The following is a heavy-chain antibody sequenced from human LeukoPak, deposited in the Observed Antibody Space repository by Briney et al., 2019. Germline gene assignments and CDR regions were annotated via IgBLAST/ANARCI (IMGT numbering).Heavy chain of an antibody. D-gene: IGHD1-1*01. CDR3: ATSTITHTRDP. V-gene: IGHV1-2*02. Sequence: ASVKVSCKLSESTFSDFYLNWVRQAPGQGLEWMAWINPFSDARSYAQKFQGRVTMTWDMSTTTVFMELSRLLSDDTAVYYCATSTITHTRDPWGQGTLVTVSS. CDR1: ESTFSDFY. J-gene: IGHJ5*02. CDR2: INPFSDAR.